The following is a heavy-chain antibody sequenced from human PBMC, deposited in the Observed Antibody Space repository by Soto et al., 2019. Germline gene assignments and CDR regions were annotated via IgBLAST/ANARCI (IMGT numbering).Heavy chain of an antibody. D-gene: IGHD1-26*01. J-gene: IGHJ4*02. V-gene: IGHV3-74*01. CDR1: GFTFSIYW. CDR3: ASIPPSAVGATSEVDY. Sequence: GRSRRRSFAASGFTFSIYWMHCVRQAPGKGLVWVSRINGDGSSTSYADSVKGRFTISRDNAKNTLYLQMNSLRAEDTGVYYCASIPPSAVGATSEVDYWGQGIRVTVSS. CDR2: INGDGSST.